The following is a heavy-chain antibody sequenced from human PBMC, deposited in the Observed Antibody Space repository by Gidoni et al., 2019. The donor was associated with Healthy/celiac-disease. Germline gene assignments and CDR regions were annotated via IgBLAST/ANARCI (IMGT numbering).Heavy chain of an antibody. CDR2: MNPNSGTT. Sequence: QVQLVQSGADVKKPWASVKVSCKASGYSFTSYDLNWCRQATGEGLGWMGWMNPNSGTTGYAQKFQGRVTRTRNTSISTAYMKLSSLRSEDTAVYYWARGGYCSGGSCLPHIRNWFDHWGQGTLVTVSS. D-gene: IGHD2-15*01. CDR1: GYSFTSYD. J-gene: IGHJ5*02. V-gene: IGHV1-8*01. CDR3: ARGGYCSGGSCLPHIRNWFDH.